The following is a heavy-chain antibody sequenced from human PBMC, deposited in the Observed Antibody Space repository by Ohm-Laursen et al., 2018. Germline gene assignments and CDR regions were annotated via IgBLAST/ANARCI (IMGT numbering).Heavy chain of an antibody. V-gene: IGHV4-4*07. CDR1: GGSISGYY. J-gene: IGHJ4*02. D-gene: IGHD3-22*01. CDR2: MFTNGRT. Sequence: GTLSLTWTVSGGSISGYYWSWIRQPAGSGLAWIGRMFTNGRTNYNPSLKSRVTMSTDTSKNQLSLKLSSVTAADTAVYYCARVAEGYYYGTGGYESTYYFDYWGQGALVTVSS. CDR3: ARVAEGYYYGTGGYESTYYFDY.